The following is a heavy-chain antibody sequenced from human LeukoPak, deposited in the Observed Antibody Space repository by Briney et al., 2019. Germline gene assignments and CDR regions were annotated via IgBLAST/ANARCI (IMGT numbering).Heavy chain of an antibody. CDR3: ARRSYSGLDY. CDR2: ISSSSSTI. V-gene: IGHV3-48*01. J-gene: IGHJ4*02. D-gene: IGHD2-15*01. Sequence: PGGSLRLSCAASGFSFSSYGMHWVRQAPGKGLEWVSYISSSSSTIYYADSVKGRFTISRDNANNSLYLQMNSLRAEDTAVYYCARRSYSGLDYWGQGTLVTVSS. CDR1: GFSFSSYG.